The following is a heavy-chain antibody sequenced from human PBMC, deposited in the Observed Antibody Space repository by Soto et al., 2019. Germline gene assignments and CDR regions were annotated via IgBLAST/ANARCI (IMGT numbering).Heavy chain of an antibody. V-gene: IGHV4-59*01. CDR1: GGSISTYY. Sequence: QVQLQESGPGLVKPSETLSLTCTVSGGSISTYYWNWIRQPPGRGLECIGFVYYSGSTDYNPSLNMRVTISVDTSNHQFSLKLNSVTAADTAVYYCARARSPDRAYYDAMDVWGQGTTVTVSS. CDR3: ARARSPDRAYYDAMDV. D-gene: IGHD5-18*01. CDR2: VYYSGST. J-gene: IGHJ6*02.